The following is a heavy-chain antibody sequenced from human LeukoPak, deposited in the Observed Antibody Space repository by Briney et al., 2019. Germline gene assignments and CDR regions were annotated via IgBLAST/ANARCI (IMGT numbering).Heavy chain of an antibody. V-gene: IGHV3-53*05. CDR3: ANRWGGY. D-gene: IGHD3-10*01. Sequence: GGSLRLSCAASGFTVSNSYMSWVRQAPGKGLEWVSVIYAGGSTYYADSVRGRFTVSRDNSKNTLFLQMDSLRAEDTAVYYCANRWGGYWGQGTLVTVSS. CDR1: GFTVSNSY. CDR2: IYAGGST. J-gene: IGHJ4*02.